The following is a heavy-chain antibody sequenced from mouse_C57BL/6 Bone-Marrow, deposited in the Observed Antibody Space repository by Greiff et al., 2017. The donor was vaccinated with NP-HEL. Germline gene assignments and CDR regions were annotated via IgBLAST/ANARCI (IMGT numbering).Heavy chain of an antibody. CDR3: ARHPWYYAMDY. Sequence: EVKVVESGGGLVQPGGSLKLSCAASGFTFSDYGMAWVRQAPRKGPEWVAFISNLAYSIYYADTVTGRFTIPSENAKNTLYLEMSSLRSEDTAMYYCARHPWYYAMDYWGQGTSVTVSS. CDR2: ISNLAYSI. V-gene: IGHV5-15*01. CDR1: GFTFSDYG. J-gene: IGHJ4*01.